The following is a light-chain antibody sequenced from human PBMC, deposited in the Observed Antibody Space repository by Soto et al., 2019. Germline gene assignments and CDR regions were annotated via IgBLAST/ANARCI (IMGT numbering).Light chain of an antibody. CDR1: SSNIGAGYD. J-gene: IGLJ1*01. Sequence: SVLTQPPSVSGAPGQTVTISCTGVSSNIGAGYDVHWYQHLPGTTPKLLIYGKNNRPSGVPGRFSGSKSGTSASLAITGLQADDEADYYCQSFDRSLSAYVFGTGTKVTVL. CDR2: GKN. V-gene: IGLV1-40*01. CDR3: QSFDRSLSAYV.